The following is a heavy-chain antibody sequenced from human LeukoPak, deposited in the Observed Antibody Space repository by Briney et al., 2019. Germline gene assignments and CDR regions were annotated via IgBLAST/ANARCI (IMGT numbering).Heavy chain of an antibody. CDR1: GFTLSSYE. CDR3: ARLLTGYTWYFDY. Sequence: GGSLRLSCAASGFTLSSYEMSWVRQAPGKGLEWVSYISSSGSIIDNADSVKGRFTMSRDNAKNSLYLQMNSLRAEDTAVYYCARLLTGYTWYFDYWGQGTLVTVSS. CDR2: ISSSGSII. J-gene: IGHJ4*02. D-gene: IGHD7-27*01. V-gene: IGHV3-48*03.